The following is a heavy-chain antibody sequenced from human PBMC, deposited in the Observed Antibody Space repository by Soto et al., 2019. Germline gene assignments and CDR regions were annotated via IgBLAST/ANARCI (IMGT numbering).Heavy chain of an antibody. CDR3: ARDLWSNNWFDP. CDR2: IIPIFGTA. CDR1: GGTFSSYA. V-gene: IGHV1-69*13. J-gene: IGHJ5*02. D-gene: IGHD2-21*01. Sequence: VRVSCKASGGTFSSYAISWVRQAPGQGLEWMGGIIPIFGTANYAQKFQGRVTITADESTSTAYMELSSLRSEDTAVYYYARDLWSNNWFDPWGQGTLVTVSS.